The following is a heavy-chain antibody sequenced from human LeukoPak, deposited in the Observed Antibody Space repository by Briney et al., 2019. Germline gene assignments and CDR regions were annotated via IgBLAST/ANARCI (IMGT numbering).Heavy chain of an antibody. J-gene: IGHJ4*02. CDR2: IWYDGSSK. V-gene: IGHV3-33*01. CDR3: ARDRGGSHYFDY. Sequence: PGGSLRLSCAASGFTFSTYGIHWVRQAPGKGLEWVAVIWYDGSSKYSADSMKGRFTFTRDNSKNTLYLQMNSLRAEDTAVYYCARDRGGSHYFDYWGQGTLVTVSS. D-gene: IGHD1-26*01. CDR1: GFTFSTYG.